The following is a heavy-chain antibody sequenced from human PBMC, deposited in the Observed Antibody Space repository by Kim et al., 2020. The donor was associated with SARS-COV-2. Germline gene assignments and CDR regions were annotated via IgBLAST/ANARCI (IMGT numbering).Heavy chain of an antibody. CDR3: ATLAAAGTKHAFEI. D-gene: IGHD6-13*01. Sequence: AAPVKGRFTISTDDTKNTLYLQMSSVKTEDTAVYYCATLAAAGTKHAFEIWGQGTMFTVSS. V-gene: IGHV3-15*01. J-gene: IGHJ3*02.